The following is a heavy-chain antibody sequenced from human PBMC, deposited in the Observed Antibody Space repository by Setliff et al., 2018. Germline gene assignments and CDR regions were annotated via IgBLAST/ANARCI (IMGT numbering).Heavy chain of an antibody. Sequence: GASVKVSCKATGYTFSSYYMHWVRQAPGQGLEWLGWIGVYSGNTYTAQRFQGRVTMTTDTSTNMAYLELRGLRSDDTAVYYCLRLVRYCSRTSCQRTSGDEVWGQGTLVTVSS. CDR3: LRLVRYCSRTSCQRTSGDEV. D-gene: IGHD2-8*01. J-gene: IGHJ4*02. V-gene: IGHV1-18*01. CDR1: GYTFSSYY. CDR2: IGVYSGNT.